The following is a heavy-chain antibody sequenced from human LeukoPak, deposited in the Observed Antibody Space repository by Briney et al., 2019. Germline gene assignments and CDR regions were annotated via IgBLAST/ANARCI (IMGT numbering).Heavy chain of an antibody. CDR1: GGSISSSGHY. V-gene: IGHV4-39*07. CDR3: ARSATVTTGYFDY. D-gene: IGHD4-17*01. CDR2: IYSNGNT. J-gene: IGHJ4*02. Sequence: ETLSLTCSVSGGSISSSGHYWGWIRQSPEKGLDWIGSIYSNGNTYYNPSVKSRVTISVNTSKNQFSLKLTSVTAAETAVYYCARSATVTTGYFDYWGQGALVTVSS.